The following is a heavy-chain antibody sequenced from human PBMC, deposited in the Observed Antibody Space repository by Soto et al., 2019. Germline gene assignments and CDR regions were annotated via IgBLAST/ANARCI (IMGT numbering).Heavy chain of an antibody. CDR2: ISGDSGTI. CDR1: GFTFGDHA. D-gene: IGHD3-3*01. Sequence: PGGSLRLSCAASGFTFGDHAMQWVRQVPGRGLEWVAGISGDSGTIDSGASVEGRFTISRDNSKNAVYLQMNSLRTEDTGFYFCAKDNGGVWSADRGCSYAYYGMDVWGQGTTVTVSS. J-gene: IGHJ6*02. CDR3: AKDNGGVWSADRGCSYAYYGMDV. V-gene: IGHV3-9*01.